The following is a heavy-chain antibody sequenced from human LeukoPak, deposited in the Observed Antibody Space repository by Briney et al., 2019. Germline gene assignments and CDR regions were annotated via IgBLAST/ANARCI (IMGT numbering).Heavy chain of an antibody. D-gene: IGHD1-26*01. CDR1: GGSIISSAYY. J-gene: IGHJ5*02. CDR3: ARQGGSPDWFDP. CDR2: IYYSGSA. Sequence: SETLSLTCTVSGGSIISSAYYWGWVRQPPGKGLEWIGNIYYSGSAYYNPSLKSRATISVHTSKNQFSLKLTSVTATDTAVYYCARQGGSPDWFDPWGQGTLVIVSS. V-gene: IGHV4-39*01.